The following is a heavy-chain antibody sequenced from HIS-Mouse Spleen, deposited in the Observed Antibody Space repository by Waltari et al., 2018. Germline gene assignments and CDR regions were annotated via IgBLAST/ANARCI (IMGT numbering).Heavy chain of an antibody. CDR1: GGSISSSSYY. Sequence: QLQLQESGPGLVKPSETLSLTCTVSGGSISSSSYYWGWIRQPPGKGLEWIGSIYYSGSTYYNPSLKSRVTISVDTSKNQFSLKLSSVTAADTAVYYCARLYYDSSGYYYVFDYWGQGTLVTVSS. CDR2: IYYSGST. J-gene: IGHJ4*02. D-gene: IGHD3-22*01. V-gene: IGHV4-39*07. CDR3: ARLYYDSSGYYYVFDY.